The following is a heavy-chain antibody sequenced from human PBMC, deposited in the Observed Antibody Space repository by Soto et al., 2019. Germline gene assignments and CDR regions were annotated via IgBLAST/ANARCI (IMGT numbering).Heavy chain of an antibody. Sequence: PGGSLRLSCASSGFIFGSYTMNWVRQAPGKGLEWVSSISSSSFTLYYADSVKGRFSISRDNAKNSLYLQMNSLRAEDTAVYYYARDRHYYGSGPGGMDVWGQGTTVTVSS. V-gene: IGHV3-48*01. CDR3: ARDRHYYGSGPGGMDV. CDR2: ISSSSFTL. D-gene: IGHD3-10*01. J-gene: IGHJ6*02. CDR1: GFIFGSYT.